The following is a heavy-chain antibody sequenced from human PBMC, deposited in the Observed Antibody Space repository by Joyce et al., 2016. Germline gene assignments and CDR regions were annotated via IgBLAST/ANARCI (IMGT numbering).Heavy chain of an antibody. Sequence: EVQLLESGGGLVQPGGSPSLSCAASGFTFSSYAMNWVRQTPGKGLEWVSGISATGGSTCYADSVKGRFTISRDSSKNTLYLQMNSLRAEDTAVYYCAKSSGSGSTYYFDFWGQGTLVTVSS. J-gene: IGHJ4*02. V-gene: IGHV3-23*01. D-gene: IGHD3-10*01. CDR2: ISATGGST. CDR1: GFTFSSYA. CDR3: AKSSGSGSTYYFDF.